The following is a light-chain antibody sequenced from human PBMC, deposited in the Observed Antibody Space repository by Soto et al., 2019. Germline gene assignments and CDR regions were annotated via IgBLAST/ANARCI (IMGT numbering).Light chain of an antibody. V-gene: IGKV1-5*01. CDR2: DAS. Sequence: DIQMTQSPSTLSASGGDRVTITCRASQSISSWLAWYQQKPGRAPKLLIYDASSLESGVPSRFSGSGSETEFSLTIRALQPEDFATYYCQQLSRYPLTFGGGTKVDIK. CDR1: QSISSW. J-gene: IGKJ4*01. CDR3: QQLSRYPLT.